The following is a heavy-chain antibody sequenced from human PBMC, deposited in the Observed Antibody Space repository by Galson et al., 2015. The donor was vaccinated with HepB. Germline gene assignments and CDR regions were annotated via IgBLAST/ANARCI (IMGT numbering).Heavy chain of an antibody. CDR3: ARDNGGSSGSYNFDY. V-gene: IGHV3-21*01. D-gene: IGHD1-26*01. Sequence: SLRLSCAASGFTFSSYSMNWVRQAPGKGLEWVSSISSSSSYIYYADSVKGRFTISRDNAKNSLYLQMNSLRAEDTAVYYCARDNGGSSGSYNFDYWGQGTLVTVSS. CDR1: GFTFSSYS. CDR2: ISSSSSYI. J-gene: IGHJ4*02.